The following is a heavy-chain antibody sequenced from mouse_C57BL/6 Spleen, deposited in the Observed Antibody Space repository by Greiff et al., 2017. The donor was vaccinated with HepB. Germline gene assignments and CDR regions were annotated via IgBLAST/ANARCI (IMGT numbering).Heavy chain of an antibody. Sequence: QVQLKESGAELVKPGASVKISCKASGYAFSSYWMNWVKQRPGKGLEWIGQIYPGDGDTNYNGKFKGKATLTADKSSSTAYMQLSSLTSEDSAVYFCLYGNYGYFDVWGTGTTVTVSS. CDR3: LYGNYGYFDV. CDR2: IYPGDGDT. J-gene: IGHJ1*03. D-gene: IGHD2-1*01. CDR1: GYAFSSYW. V-gene: IGHV1-80*01.